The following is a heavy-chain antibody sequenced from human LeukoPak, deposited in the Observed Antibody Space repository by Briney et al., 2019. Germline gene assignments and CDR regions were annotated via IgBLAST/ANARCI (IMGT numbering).Heavy chain of an antibody. CDR1: GFTFSTYA. CDR2: ISGSGSST. CDR3: AKEGYEAVAGNHFDY. D-gene: IGHD6-19*01. J-gene: IGHJ4*02. Sequence: GGSLRLSCAASGFTFSTYAMSWVRQAPRKGLEWVSGISGSGSSTYYADAVKGRFTTSRDNSKNTLFLQMNSLRVEDTAVYYCAKEGYEAVAGNHFDYWGQGTLVTVSS. V-gene: IGHV3-23*01.